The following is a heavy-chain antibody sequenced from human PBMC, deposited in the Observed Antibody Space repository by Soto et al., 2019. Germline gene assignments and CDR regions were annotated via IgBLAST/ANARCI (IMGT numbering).Heavy chain of an antibody. Sequence: QVQLVESGGGVVQPGRSLRLSCAASGFTFNRHPLHWVRQAPGKGLEWVAVNSHDGNNKYYADSVKGRFTISRDNSMNMLYLQMHGLRTEDTAIFYCARASGHIYATLHGPFDHWGQGALVTVSS. CDR1: GFTFNRHP. J-gene: IGHJ4*02. D-gene: IGHD2-8*01. CDR3: ARASGHIYATLHGPFDH. V-gene: IGHV3-30-3*01. CDR2: NSHDGNNK.